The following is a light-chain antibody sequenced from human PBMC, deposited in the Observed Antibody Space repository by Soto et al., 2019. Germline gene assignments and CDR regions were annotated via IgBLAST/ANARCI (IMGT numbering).Light chain of an antibody. CDR2: GAS. CDR3: QQYCTSPRT. Sequence: EIVLTQSPGTLSLSPGERATLSCRASQSVSSDLGWYQQKPGQAPRLLIYGASSRATGIPDRFSGSGSGTDFSLNISRLEPEDSAVYFCQQYCTSPRTFGQGNKVEIK. V-gene: IGKV3-20*01. CDR1: QSVSSD. J-gene: IGKJ1*01.